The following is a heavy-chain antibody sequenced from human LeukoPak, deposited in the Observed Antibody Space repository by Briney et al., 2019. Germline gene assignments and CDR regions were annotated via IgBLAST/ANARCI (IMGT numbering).Heavy chain of an antibody. J-gene: IGHJ4*02. CDR3: ARDRRDGYNSFDY. CDR1: GYTFTSYD. Sequence: GASVKVSCKASGYTFTSYDINWVRQATGQGLEWMGWIIPIFGTANYAQKFQGSVTITADESTSTAYMELSSLRSEDTAVYYCARDRRDGYNSFDYWGQGTLVTVSS. CDR2: IIPIFGTA. V-gene: IGHV1-69*13. D-gene: IGHD5-24*01.